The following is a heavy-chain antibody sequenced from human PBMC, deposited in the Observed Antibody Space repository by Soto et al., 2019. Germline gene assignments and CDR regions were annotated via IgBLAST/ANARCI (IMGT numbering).Heavy chain of an antibody. CDR2: ISGSGGST. J-gene: IGHJ4*02. CDR1: GFTFSSYA. D-gene: IGHD2-8*01. Sequence: HPGGSLRLSCAASGFTFSSYAMCWVRQAPGKGLEWVSAISGSGGSTYYADSVKGRFTISRDNSKNTLYLQMNSLRAEDTAVYYCAKDKKERTTLTKMVYAIPYVWGQGTLVTVSS. CDR3: AKDKKERTTLTKMVYAIPYV. V-gene: IGHV3-23*01.